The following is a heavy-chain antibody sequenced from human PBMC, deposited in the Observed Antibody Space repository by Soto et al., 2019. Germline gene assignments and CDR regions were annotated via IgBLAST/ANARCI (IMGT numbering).Heavy chain of an antibody. Sequence: EVHLLDSGGGLVQPGGSLRLSCAASGFTFSNYVMSWVRQSPGKGLEWVSSISRSGDNTYYADSVKGRFTISRDNSKNTPFLQMNSLRAEETAVYYCAKLPLVLDFGFDYWGQGTLVTVSS. D-gene: IGHD1-1*01. CDR2: ISRSGDNT. J-gene: IGHJ4*02. CDR3: AKLPLVLDFGFDY. CDR1: GFTFSNYV. V-gene: IGHV3-23*01.